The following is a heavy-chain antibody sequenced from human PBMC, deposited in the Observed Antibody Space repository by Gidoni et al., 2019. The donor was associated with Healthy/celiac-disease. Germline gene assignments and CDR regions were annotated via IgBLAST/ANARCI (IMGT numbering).Heavy chain of an antibody. CDR2: ISSSSSYI. D-gene: IGHD2-2*01. Sequence: EVQLVESGGGLVKPGGSLRLSCAASGFTFSSYSMNWVRQAPGKGLEWVSSISSSSSYIYYADSVKGRFTISRDNAKNSLYLQMNSLRAEDTAVYYCARGGDSDCSSTSCYFVGVLYYYYYMDVWGKGTTVTVSS. V-gene: IGHV3-21*01. CDR1: GFTFSSYS. J-gene: IGHJ6*03. CDR3: ARGGDSDCSSTSCYFVGVLYYYYYMDV.